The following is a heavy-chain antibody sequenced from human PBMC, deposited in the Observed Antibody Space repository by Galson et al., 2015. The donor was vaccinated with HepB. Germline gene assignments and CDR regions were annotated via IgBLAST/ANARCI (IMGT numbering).Heavy chain of an antibody. V-gene: IGHV3-7*01. CDR1: GFTFSSYW. CDR2: IDEGGGGK. D-gene: IGHD6-19*01. Sequence: SLRLSCAASGFTFSSYWMTWVRQAPGKGLEWVANIDEGGGGKQYVDSVKGRITVSRDNTKNSLYLEMSSLRAEDTAVYHCARVGKRGWDFDYWGQGTLVTVSS. CDR3: ARVGKRGWDFDY. J-gene: IGHJ4*02.